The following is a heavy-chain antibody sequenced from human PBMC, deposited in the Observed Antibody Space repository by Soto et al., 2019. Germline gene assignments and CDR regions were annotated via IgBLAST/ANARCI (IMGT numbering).Heavy chain of an antibody. Sequence: QVQLVESGGGVVQPGRSLRLSCAASGFTFSSYGMHWVRQAPGKGLEWVAVIWYDGSNKYYADSVKGRFTISRDNSKNTLYLQMNSLRAEDTAVYYCAGGPWLIDYWGQGTLVTVSS. J-gene: IGHJ4*02. CDR3: AGGPWLIDY. D-gene: IGHD5-18*01. CDR1: GFTFSSYG. CDR2: IWYDGSNK. V-gene: IGHV3-33*01.